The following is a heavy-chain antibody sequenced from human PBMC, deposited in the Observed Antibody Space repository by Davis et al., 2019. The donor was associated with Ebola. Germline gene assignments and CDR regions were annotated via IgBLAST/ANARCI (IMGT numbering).Heavy chain of an antibody. CDR1: GYTFTSYY. Sequence: ASVKVSCKASGYTFTSYYMHWVRQAPGQGLEWMGIINPSGGSTSYADSVKGRFTISRDNAKNTLYVQMNSLRAEDTAVYYCARGNRYCSGDTCANWLDPWGQGTLVTVSS. CDR3: ARGNRYCSGDTCANWLDP. V-gene: IGHV1-46*04. CDR2: INPSGGST. J-gene: IGHJ5*02. D-gene: IGHD2-15*01.